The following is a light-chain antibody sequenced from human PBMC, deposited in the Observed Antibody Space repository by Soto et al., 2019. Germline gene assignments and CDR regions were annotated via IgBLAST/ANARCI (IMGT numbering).Light chain of an antibody. CDR2: GAS. V-gene: IGKV3-15*01. CDR1: QSVSNH. Sequence: EVVMTQSPATLSVSPGEGATLSCRASQSVSNHLAWYQQRPGQAPRILIYGASTRATGIPARFSGSGSGTEFPLTISSLQSEDFALYYCQHYFSWPRTFGQGTKVEIK. J-gene: IGKJ1*01. CDR3: QHYFSWPRT.